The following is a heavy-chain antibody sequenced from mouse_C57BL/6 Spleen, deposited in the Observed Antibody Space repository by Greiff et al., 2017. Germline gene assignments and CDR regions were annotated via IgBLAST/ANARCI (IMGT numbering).Heavy chain of an antibody. Sequence: EVKLQESGGGLVKPGGSLKLSCAASGFTFSSYAMSWVRQTPEKRLEWVATISDGGSYTYYPDNVKGRFTISRDNAKNNLYLQMSHLKSEDTAMYYCARGGLFSFDYWGQGTTLTVSS. CDR1: GFTFSSYA. CDR3: ARGGLFSFDY. J-gene: IGHJ2*01. D-gene: IGHD3-3*01. V-gene: IGHV5-4*03. CDR2: ISDGGSYT.